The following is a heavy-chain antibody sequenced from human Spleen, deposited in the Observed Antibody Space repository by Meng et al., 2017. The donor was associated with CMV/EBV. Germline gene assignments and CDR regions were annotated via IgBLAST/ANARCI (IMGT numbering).Heavy chain of an antibody. Sequence: GGSLRLSCAASGFTFSSYSMNWVRQAPGKGLEWVSVIYSGGSTYYADSVKGRFTISRDNSKNTLYLQMNSLRAEDTAVYYCARVASRSYYHYGMDVWGQGTTVTVSS. CDR3: ARVASRSYYHYGMDV. D-gene: IGHD5-12*01. CDR2: IYSGGST. CDR1: GFTFSSYS. J-gene: IGHJ6*02. V-gene: IGHV3-66*02.